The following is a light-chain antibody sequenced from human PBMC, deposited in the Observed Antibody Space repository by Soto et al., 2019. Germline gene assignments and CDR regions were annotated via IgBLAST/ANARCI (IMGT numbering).Light chain of an antibody. CDR3: QQADTFPIT. V-gene: IGKV1D-12*01. CDR2: AAS. Sequence: DIQMTQSPSSVSASVGDRVTISCQASQGISRSLAWHQQKPGKAPKLLIYAASSLQSGVPSRFSGSGFGTDFTLTISSLQPEDSAIYYCQQADTFPITFGQGTRLENK. J-gene: IGKJ5*01. CDR1: QGISRS.